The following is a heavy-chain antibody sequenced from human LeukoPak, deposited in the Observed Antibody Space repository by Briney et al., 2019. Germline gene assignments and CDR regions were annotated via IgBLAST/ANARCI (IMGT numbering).Heavy chain of an antibody. CDR1: GGSFSGYY. CDR2: INHSGST. CDR3: ARRRTGASYYYYYMDV. V-gene: IGHV4-34*01. J-gene: IGHJ6*03. Sequence: SETLSLTCAVYGGSFSGYYWSWIRQPPGKGLEWIGEINHSGSTNYNPSLKSRVTISVDTSKNQLSLKLSSVTAADTAVYYCARRRTGASYYYYYMDVWGKGTTVTVSS. D-gene: IGHD7-27*01.